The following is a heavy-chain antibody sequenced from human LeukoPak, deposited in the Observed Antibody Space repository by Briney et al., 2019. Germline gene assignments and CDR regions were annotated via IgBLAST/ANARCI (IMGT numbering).Heavy chain of an antibody. CDR3: ARDMIPRAPSDAFDI. CDR2: MNPNSGNT. CDR1: GYTFTSYD. V-gene: IGHV1-8*03. J-gene: IGHJ3*02. Sequence: ASVKVSCKASGYTFTSYDINWVRQATGQGLEWRGWMNPNSGNTGYAQKFQGRVTITRDTSTSTVYMELSSLRSEDTAVYYCARDMIPRAPSDAFDIWGQGTMVTVSS. D-gene: IGHD3-22*01.